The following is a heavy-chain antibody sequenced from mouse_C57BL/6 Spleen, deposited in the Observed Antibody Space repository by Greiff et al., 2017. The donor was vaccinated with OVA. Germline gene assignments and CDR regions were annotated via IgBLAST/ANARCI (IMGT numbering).Heavy chain of an antibody. CDR2: INPGSGGT. V-gene: IGHV1-54*01. CDR1: GYAFTNYL. D-gene: IGHD2-3*01. Sequence: VQLQQSGAELVRPGTSVKVSCKASGYAFTNYLIEWVKQRPGQGLEWIGVINPGSGGTNYNEKFKGKATLTADKSSSTAYMQLSSLTSEDSAVYFCARSGDGYYGNFDYWGQGTTLTVSS. J-gene: IGHJ2*01. CDR3: ARSGDGYYGNFDY.